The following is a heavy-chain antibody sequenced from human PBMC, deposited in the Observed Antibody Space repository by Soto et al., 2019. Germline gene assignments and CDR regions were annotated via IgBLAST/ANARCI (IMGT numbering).Heavy chain of an antibody. CDR2: ISYDGNEK. Sequence: GGSLRLSCAASGFTFSTYGMHWVRQAPGKGLEWVAVISYDGNEKHYADSVKGRFTISRDNSKDTLSLQMNSLRAEDTAVYYCAKEGALSCWTYCDYWGQGTLVTVSS. D-gene: IGHD6-19*01. CDR3: AKEGALSCWTYCDY. CDR1: GFTFSTYG. J-gene: IGHJ4*02. V-gene: IGHV3-30*18.